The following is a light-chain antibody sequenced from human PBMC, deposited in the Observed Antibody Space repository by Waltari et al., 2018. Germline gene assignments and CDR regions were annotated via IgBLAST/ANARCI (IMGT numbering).Light chain of an antibody. J-gene: IGLJ3*02. CDR1: SNDVGGYTY. CDR3: SSYTSSLTLV. Sequence: QSALTQPASVSGSPGQSITISCTGTSNDVGGYTYVSWYQQHPGKAPKLIVYDVSNRPSGVSNRFPGSKSGNTASLTISGLQAEDEADYYCSSYTSSLTLVFGGGTKLTVL. V-gene: IGLV2-14*03. CDR2: DVS.